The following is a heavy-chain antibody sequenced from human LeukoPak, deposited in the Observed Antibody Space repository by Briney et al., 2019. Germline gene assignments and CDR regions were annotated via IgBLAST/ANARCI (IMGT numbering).Heavy chain of an antibody. CDR2: ISSSSSYI. CDR1: GFTFSSYS. Sequence: GGSLRLSCAASGFTFSSYSMNWVRQAPGKGLEWVSSISSSSSYIYYADSVKGRFTISRDNAKNSLYLQMNSLRAEDTAVYYCARAAALAARPSLYYYYYMDVWGKGTTVTVSS. J-gene: IGHJ6*03. CDR3: ARAAALAARPSLYYYYYMDV. D-gene: IGHD6-6*01. V-gene: IGHV3-21*04.